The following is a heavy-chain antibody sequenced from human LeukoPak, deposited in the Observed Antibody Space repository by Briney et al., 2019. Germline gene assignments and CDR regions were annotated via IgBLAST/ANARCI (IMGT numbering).Heavy chain of an antibody. Sequence: GASVKVSCKASGYTFTSYGISWVRQAPGQGLEWMGWISAYNGNTNYAQKLQGRVTMTTDTSTSTAYRELRSLRPDDTAVYYCARVVGGAYYYYYYMDVWGKGTTVTVSS. CDR3: ARVVGGAYYYYYYMDV. J-gene: IGHJ6*03. CDR1: GYTFTSYG. CDR2: ISAYNGNT. V-gene: IGHV1-18*01. D-gene: IGHD3-16*01.